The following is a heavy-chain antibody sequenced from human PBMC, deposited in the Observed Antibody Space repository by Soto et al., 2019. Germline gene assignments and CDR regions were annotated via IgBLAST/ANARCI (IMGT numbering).Heavy chain of an antibody. V-gene: IGHV3-53*04. Sequence: EVQLVESGGGLVQPGGSLRLSCAASGFTVSSNYMSWVRQAPGKGLEWVSVIYSGGSTYYADAVKGRFTTSRHTSKNTLYLQMSSVRAEDTGVYYCAGPSWYALRFGYWGQGTLVTGSS. J-gene: IGHJ4*02. CDR2: IYSGGST. CDR3: AGPSWYALRFGY. CDR1: GFTVSSNY. D-gene: IGHD6-13*01.